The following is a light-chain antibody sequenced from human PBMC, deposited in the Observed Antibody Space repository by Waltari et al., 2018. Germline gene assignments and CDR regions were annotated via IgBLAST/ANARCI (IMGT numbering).Light chain of an antibody. CDR2: AVS. V-gene: IGKV1-39*01. CDR1: QNILKS. Sequence: DIQVTQSPSSLSASVGETVTVTCRASQNILKSLNWYQQKPGQAPKLLIFAVSTLHSGVPPRFSGSGSGTDFTLTINSLQPEDCATYYCQQSYDTPPITFGQGTRLEIK. J-gene: IGKJ5*01. CDR3: QQSYDTPPIT.